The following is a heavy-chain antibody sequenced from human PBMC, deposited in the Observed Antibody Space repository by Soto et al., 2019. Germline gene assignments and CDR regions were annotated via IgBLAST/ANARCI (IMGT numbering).Heavy chain of an antibody. CDR3: STRGSS. Sequence: ESVGGLAKPGGSLRLSCVVSGFTFSNAWMSWVRQAPGKGLEWVGRIKSKADGGTSDYAAPVKGRFTISRDDSRNTLYLQMNSLKTEDTAIYYCSTRGSSWGQGTLVTVSS. CDR1: GFTFSNAW. J-gene: IGHJ4*02. CDR2: IKSKADGGTS. D-gene: IGHD6-13*01. V-gene: IGHV3-15*07.